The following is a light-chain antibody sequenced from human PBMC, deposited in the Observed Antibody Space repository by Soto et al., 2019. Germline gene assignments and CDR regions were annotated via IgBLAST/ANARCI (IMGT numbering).Light chain of an antibody. J-gene: IGKJ3*01. CDR2: AAS. CDR1: QGVSNY. Sequence: DIQMTQSPPSLSASVGDRITFTCRASQGVSNYFAWYQQKPGRRPKLLIYAASTLQSGVPSRFSGSGSGRDGTLTISSLQPEDGATYYCQKYNSVPFTFGPRTKVEIK. CDR3: QKYNSVPFT. V-gene: IGKV1-27*01.